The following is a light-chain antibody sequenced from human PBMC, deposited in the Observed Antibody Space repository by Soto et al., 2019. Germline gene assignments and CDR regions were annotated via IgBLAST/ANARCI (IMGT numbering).Light chain of an antibody. CDR2: SNN. CDR3: AAWDDSLSGYYV. V-gene: IGLV1-47*02. J-gene: IGLJ1*01. Sequence: LTQPPSASGTPGQRVTISCSGSSSNIGSNYVYWYQQLPGTAPKLLIYSNNQRPSGVPDRFSGSKSGTSASLAISGLRSEDEADYYCAAWDDSLSGYYVFGTGTKVTVL. CDR1: SSNIGSNY.